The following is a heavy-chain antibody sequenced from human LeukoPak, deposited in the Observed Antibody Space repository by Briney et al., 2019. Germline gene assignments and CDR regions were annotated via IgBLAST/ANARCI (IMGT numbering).Heavy chain of an antibody. CDR3: VREGNELLSKDFDY. CDR1: GFTFTGYY. V-gene: IGHV1-2*02. CDR2: INPHSGGT. Sequence: ASVKVSCKASGFTFTGYYIHWVRQAPGQGLEWMGYINPHSGGTNAPQKFQGRVTLTTDTSISAAYMELSSLISDDTAMYYCVREGNELLSKDFDYWGQGTLVAVSS. D-gene: IGHD2-21*02. J-gene: IGHJ4*02.